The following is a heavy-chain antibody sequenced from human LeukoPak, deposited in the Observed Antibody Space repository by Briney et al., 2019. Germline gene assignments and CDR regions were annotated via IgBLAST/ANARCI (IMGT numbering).Heavy chain of an antibody. D-gene: IGHD3-22*01. J-gene: IGHJ4*02. CDR2: IYYSGST. CDR3: ARGTYYYDSSGYYYYFDY. V-gene: IGHV4-59*01. Sequence: SSETLSLTCTVSGGSISSYYWSWIRQPPGKGLEWIGYIYYSGSTNYNPSLKSRVTISVDTSKNQFSLKLSSVTAADTAVYYCARGTYYYDSSGYYYYFDYWGQGTLVTVSS. CDR1: GGSISSYY.